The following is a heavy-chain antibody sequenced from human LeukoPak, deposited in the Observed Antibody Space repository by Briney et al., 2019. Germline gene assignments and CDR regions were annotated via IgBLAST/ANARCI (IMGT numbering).Heavy chain of an antibody. V-gene: IGHV3-23*01. CDR3: ANSRDFWSGYPYYYYYYGMDV. CDR2: ISGSGGST. Sequence: GGSLRLSCAASGFTFSSYAMSWVRQAPGKGLEWVSAISGSGGSTYYADSVKGRFTISRDNSKNTLYLQMNSLRAEDTAVYYCANSRDFWSGYPYYYYYYGMDVWGQGTTVTVSS. J-gene: IGHJ6*02. D-gene: IGHD3-3*01. CDR1: GFTFSSYA.